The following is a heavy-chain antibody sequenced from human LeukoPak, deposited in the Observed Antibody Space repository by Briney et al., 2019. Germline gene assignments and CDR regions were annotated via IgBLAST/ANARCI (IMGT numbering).Heavy chain of an antibody. J-gene: IGHJ5*02. CDR3: AAVILLFLGELSNWFDP. CDR2: FDPEDGET. D-gene: IGHD3-10*01. V-gene: IGHV1-24*01. CDR1: GYTLTELS. Sequence: ASVKVSCKVSGYTLTELSMHWVRQAPGQGLEWMGGFDPEDGETIYAQKFQGRVTMTEDTSTDTAYMELSSLRSEDTAVYYCAAVILLFLGELSNWFDPWGQGTLVTVSS.